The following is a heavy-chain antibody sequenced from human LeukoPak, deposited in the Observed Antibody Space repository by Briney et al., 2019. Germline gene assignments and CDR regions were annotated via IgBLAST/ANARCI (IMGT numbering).Heavy chain of an antibody. CDR3: ARDSSRYSSGWYPPYYFDY. Sequence: GGSLRLSCAASEFTFSSYWMSWVRQAPGKGLEWVSSISSSSSYIYYADSVKGRFTISRDNAKNSLYLQMNSLRAEDTAVYYCARDSSRYSSGWYPPYYFDYWGQGTLVTVSS. CDR2: ISSSSSYI. D-gene: IGHD6-19*01. V-gene: IGHV3-21*01. CDR1: EFTFSSYW. J-gene: IGHJ4*02.